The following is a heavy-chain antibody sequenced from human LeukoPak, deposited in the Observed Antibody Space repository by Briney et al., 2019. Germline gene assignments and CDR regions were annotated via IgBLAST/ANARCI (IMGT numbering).Heavy chain of an antibody. CDR1: GGSFSGYY. Sequence: KHSETLSLTCAVYGGSFSGYYWSWIRQPPGKGLEWIGEINHSGSTNYNPSLKSRVTISVDTSKNQFSLKLSSVTAADTAVYYCASEGPYGSGSYHQYNWFDPWGQGTLVTVSS. D-gene: IGHD3-10*01. CDR2: INHSGST. CDR3: ASEGPYGSGSYHQYNWFDP. J-gene: IGHJ5*02. V-gene: IGHV4-34*01.